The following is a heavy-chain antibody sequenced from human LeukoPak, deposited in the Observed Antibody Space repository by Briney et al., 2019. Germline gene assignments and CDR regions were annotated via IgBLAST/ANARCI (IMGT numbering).Heavy chain of an antibody. CDR1: GYTFTGYY. CDR2: INPNSGGT. V-gene: IGHV1-2*02. J-gene: IGHJ4*02. CDR3: ARASRAYSGYGTFDY. D-gene: IGHD5-12*01. Sequence: ASVKVSCKASGYTFTGYYMHWVRQAPGQGLEWMGWINPNSGGTNYAQKFQGRVTMTRDTSISTAYMELSRLRSDDTAVYYCARASRAYSGYGTFDYWGQGTLVTVSS.